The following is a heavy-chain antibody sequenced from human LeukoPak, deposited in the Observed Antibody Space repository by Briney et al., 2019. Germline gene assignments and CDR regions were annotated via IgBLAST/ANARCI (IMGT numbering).Heavy chain of an antibody. Sequence: PGGSLRLSCVVSEATVSDNYMTWVRQAPGKGLEWVSVIYSGGSTYYADSVKDRFTISRDNAKNSLYLQMNSLRAEDTAVYYCARDIVATYPHDYWGQGTLVTVSP. V-gene: IGHV3-66*01. CDR3: ARDIVATYPHDY. D-gene: IGHD5-12*01. CDR1: EATVSDNY. J-gene: IGHJ4*02. CDR2: IYSGGST.